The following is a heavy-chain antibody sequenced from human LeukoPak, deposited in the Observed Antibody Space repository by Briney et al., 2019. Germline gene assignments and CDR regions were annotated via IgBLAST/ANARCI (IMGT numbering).Heavy chain of an antibody. CDR1: GGSISSSSYY. Sequence: SETLSLTCTVSGGSISSSSYYWAWIRLPPGKGLEWIVSIFHGGSTSYNPSLKSRVATSVDTSKNQFSLKLSSVTAADTAVYYCARRPPGGAFDVWGQGTMVIVS. CDR3: ARRPPGGAFDV. V-gene: IGHV4-39*01. CDR2: IFHGGST. D-gene: IGHD3-16*01. J-gene: IGHJ3*01.